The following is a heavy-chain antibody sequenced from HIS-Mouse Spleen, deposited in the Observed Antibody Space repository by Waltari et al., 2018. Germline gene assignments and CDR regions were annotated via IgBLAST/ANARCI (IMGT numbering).Heavy chain of an antibody. CDR3: AREIPYSSSWYDWYFDL. D-gene: IGHD6-13*01. CDR2: IYYSGST. CDR1: GGSISSSSYY. V-gene: IGHV4-39*07. Sequence: QLQLQESGPGLVKPSETLSLTCTVSGGSISSSSYYWGWIRQPPGKGLEWIGSIYYSGSTYYKPSRKSRVTISVETSKNQVSLKLSSVTAADTAVYYWAREIPYSSSWYDWYFDLWGRGTLVTVSS. J-gene: IGHJ2*01.